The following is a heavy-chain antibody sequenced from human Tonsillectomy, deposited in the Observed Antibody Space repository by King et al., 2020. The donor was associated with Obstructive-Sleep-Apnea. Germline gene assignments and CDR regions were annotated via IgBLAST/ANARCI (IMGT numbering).Heavy chain of an antibody. Sequence: VQLVESGGGFVKPGGSLRLSCAASGFTVSDYYMSWIRQAPGKGLEWVSYISSSGSSLYYADSVKGRFTISRDNAKNSLYLQMNTLRAEDTAVYYCARDTSYYDSSGYGYWGQGTLVTVSS. D-gene: IGHD3-22*01. CDR2: ISSSGSSL. V-gene: IGHV3-11*01. CDR3: ARDTSYYDSSGYGY. J-gene: IGHJ4*02. CDR1: GFTVSDYY.